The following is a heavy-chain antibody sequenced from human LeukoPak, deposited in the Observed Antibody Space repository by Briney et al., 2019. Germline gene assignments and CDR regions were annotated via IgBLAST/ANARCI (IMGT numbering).Heavy chain of an antibody. Sequence: SETLSLTCAVYGGSFSGYYWSWIRQPPGKGLEWIGEINHSGSTNYNPSLKSRVTISVDTSKNQFSLKLSSVTAADTAVYYCATSIKSFGVAREDYWGQGTLVTVSS. V-gene: IGHV4-34*01. CDR3: ATSIKSFGVAREDY. CDR2: INHSGST. D-gene: IGHD3-3*01. CDR1: GGSFSGYY. J-gene: IGHJ4*02.